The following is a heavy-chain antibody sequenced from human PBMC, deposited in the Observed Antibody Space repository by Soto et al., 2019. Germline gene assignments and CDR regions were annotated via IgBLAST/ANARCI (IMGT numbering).Heavy chain of an antibody. Sequence: QVQLQESGPGLVKPSQTLSLTCTVSGGSISSGGYYWSWIRQHPGKGLEWIGYIYYSGSTYYNPSLKSRVTTSVDTSKNQFSLKLSSVTAADTAVYYCAREAQDFWSGYYTEVGWFDPWGQGTLVTVSS. CDR2: IYYSGST. D-gene: IGHD3-3*01. V-gene: IGHV4-31*03. CDR1: GGSISSGGYY. CDR3: AREAQDFWSGYYTEVGWFDP. J-gene: IGHJ5*02.